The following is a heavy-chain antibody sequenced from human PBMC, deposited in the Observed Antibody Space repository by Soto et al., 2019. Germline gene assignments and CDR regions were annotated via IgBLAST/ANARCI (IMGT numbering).Heavy chain of an antibody. CDR2: IYSGGST. CDR1: GFTVSSNY. V-gene: IGHV3-66*01. CDR3: ARGAIAAAGDFDY. Sequence: GGSLRLSCAASGFTVSSNYMSWVRQAPGKGLEWVSVIYSGGSTYYADSVKGRFTISRDNSKNTLYLQMNSLRAEDTAVYYCARGAIAAAGDFDYWGQGTLVTVSS. D-gene: IGHD6-13*01. J-gene: IGHJ4*02.